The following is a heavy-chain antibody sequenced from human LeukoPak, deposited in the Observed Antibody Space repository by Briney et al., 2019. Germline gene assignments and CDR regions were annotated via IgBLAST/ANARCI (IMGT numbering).Heavy chain of an antibody. CDR2: ISSSSTYM. Sequence: PGGSLRLSCAASGFTFSSYSMNWVRQAPGKGMEWVSSISSSSTYMCYSDSVKGRLTISRDNAKNLLYLQMNSLRAEDTAVYYCARAAADLSFDYWDQGTLVTVSS. J-gene: IGHJ4*02. CDR1: GFTFSSYS. V-gene: IGHV3-21*01. D-gene: IGHD2-2*01. CDR3: ARAAADLSFDY.